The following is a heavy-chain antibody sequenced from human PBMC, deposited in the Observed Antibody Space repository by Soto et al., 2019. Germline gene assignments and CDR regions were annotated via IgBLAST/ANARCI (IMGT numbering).Heavy chain of an antibody. J-gene: IGHJ5*01. V-gene: IGHV3-13*01. CDR1: GFTFSSYD. CDR3: AREKSPGSNSHWFDS. CDR2: IGTAGDT. Sequence: GGSLRLCCAASGFTFSSYDMHWVRQATGKGLEWVSAIGTAGDTYYPGSVKGRFTISRENAKNSLYLQMNSLRDEDTAVYYCAREKSPGSNSHWFDSWGQGTLVTVSS. D-gene: IGHD4-4*01.